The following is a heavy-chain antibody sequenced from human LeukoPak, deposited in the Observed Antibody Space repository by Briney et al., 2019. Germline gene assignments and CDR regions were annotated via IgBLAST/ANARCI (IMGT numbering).Heavy chain of an antibody. J-gene: IGHJ3*02. CDR3: ARDPVSGVWI. D-gene: IGHD2-21*01. V-gene: IGHV3-74*01. CDR2: INSDGSSI. Sequence: GGSLRLSCAASGVTLSSYWMHWVRQAPGMGLVWVSRINSDGSSISYADSVKGRFTISRDNAKNTLYLQMNSQRVEDTAVYYCARDPVSGVWIWGQGTMITVSS. CDR1: GVTLSSYW.